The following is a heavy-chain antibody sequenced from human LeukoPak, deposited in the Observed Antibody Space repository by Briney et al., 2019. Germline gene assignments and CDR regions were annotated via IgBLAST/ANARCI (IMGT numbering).Heavy chain of an antibody. CDR2: IYSGGST. V-gene: IGHV3-53*01. D-gene: IGHD6-13*01. CDR3: ASANSSSWPHEYDY. Sequence: GGSLRLSCAASGFTVSSNYMSWVRQAPGKGLEWVSVIYSGGSTYYADSVKGRFTISRDNSKNTLYLQMNSLRAEDTAVYYCASANSSSWPHEYDYWGQGTLVTVSS. J-gene: IGHJ4*02. CDR1: GFTVSSNY.